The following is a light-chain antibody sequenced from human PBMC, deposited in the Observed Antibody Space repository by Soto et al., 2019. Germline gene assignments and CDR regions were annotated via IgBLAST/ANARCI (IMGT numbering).Light chain of an antibody. CDR1: QSISSW. J-gene: IGKJ1*01. CDR2: KAS. CDR3: QQYNSYSRT. Sequence: DIQMTQSPSTLSASVGDRVTITCRASQSISSWLAWYQQKPGKAPKLLIYKASSLKSGVPSRFSGSRSGTEFTLTISSLQPDDFATYYCQQYNSYSRTFGQGTKVEIK. V-gene: IGKV1-5*03.